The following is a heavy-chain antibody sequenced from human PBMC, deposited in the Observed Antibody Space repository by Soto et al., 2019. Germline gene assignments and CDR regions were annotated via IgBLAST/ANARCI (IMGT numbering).Heavy chain of an antibody. D-gene: IGHD1-1*01. Sequence: PSETLSLTCAVSGGSISSSNWWSWVRQPPGKGLEWIGEIYHSGSTNYNPSLKSRVAISVDKSKNQFSLKLSSVTAADTAVYYCARGPGRDGSPNDYWGQGTLVTVS. CDR2: IYHSGST. CDR1: GGSISSSNW. J-gene: IGHJ4*02. V-gene: IGHV4-4*02. CDR3: ARGPGRDGSPNDY.